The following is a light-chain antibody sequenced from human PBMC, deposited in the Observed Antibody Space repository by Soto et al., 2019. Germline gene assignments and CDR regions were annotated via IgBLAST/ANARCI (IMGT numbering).Light chain of an antibody. V-gene: IGLV2-14*01. CDR1: SSDNGGYNY. Sequence: QSVRNQPASVSESPRQAITIPCTGNSSDNGGYNYVSWYQQHPGKAPKLMTYDVSNRPSGVSNRFSGSKSGNTASLTISGLHAEDEAAYYCSSYTSSSTLLYVFGTGTKVTVL. CDR2: DVS. J-gene: IGLJ1*01. CDR3: SSYTSSSTLLYV.